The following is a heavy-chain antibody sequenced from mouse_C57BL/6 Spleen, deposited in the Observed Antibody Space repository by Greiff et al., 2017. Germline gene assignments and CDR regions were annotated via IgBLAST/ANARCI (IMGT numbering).Heavy chain of an antibody. Sequence: EVMLVESGGGLVKPGGSLKLSCAASGFTFSSYAMSWVRQTPEKRLEWVATISDGGSYTYYPDNVKGRFTISRDNAKNILYLQMSHLKSEDTAMYYCARVKLGRWYFDVWGTGTTVTVSS. CDR2: ISDGGSYT. CDR1: GFTFSSYA. J-gene: IGHJ1*03. CDR3: ARVKLGRWYFDV. D-gene: IGHD4-1*01. V-gene: IGHV5-4*03.